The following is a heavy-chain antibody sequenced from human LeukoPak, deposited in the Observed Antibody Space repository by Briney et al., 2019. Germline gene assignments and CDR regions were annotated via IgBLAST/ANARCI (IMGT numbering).Heavy chain of an antibody. Sequence: GGSLRLSCAASGFTVSSNYMSWVRQAPGKGLEWVSVIYSGGSTYYADSVKGRFTISRDNSKNTLYLQMNSLRAEDTAVYYCARDQGFGTVPGIDYWGQGTLVTASS. D-gene: IGHD3-16*01. J-gene: IGHJ4*02. CDR1: GFTVSSNY. CDR3: ARDQGFGTVPGIDY. CDR2: IYSGGST. V-gene: IGHV3-53*01.